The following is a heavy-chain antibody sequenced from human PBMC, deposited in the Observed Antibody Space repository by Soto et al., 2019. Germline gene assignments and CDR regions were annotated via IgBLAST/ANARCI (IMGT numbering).Heavy chain of an antibody. Sequence: PGGSLRLSCAVSGFSLSNYWMHWVRQDPEKGLVWVSRINSDGRSTSYADSVKGRFTISRDNAKNTLYLHMDSLRAEDTAVYYCARGGRYRENYYFGMDVGGQGTTVTVS. CDR1: GFSLSNYW. CDR2: INSDGRST. J-gene: IGHJ6*02. D-gene: IGHD1-26*01. V-gene: IGHV3-74*01. CDR3: ARGGRYRENYYFGMDV.